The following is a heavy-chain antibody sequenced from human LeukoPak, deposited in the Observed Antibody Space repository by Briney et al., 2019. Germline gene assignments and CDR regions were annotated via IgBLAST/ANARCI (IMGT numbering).Heavy chain of an antibody. CDR3: ARFKRIRITMIVMAGETNAFDI. D-gene: IGHD3-22*01. V-gene: IGHV4-34*01. J-gene: IGHJ3*02. Sequence: SETLSLTCAVYGGSFSGYYWSWIRQPPGKGLEWIGEINHSGSTNYNPSLKSRVTISVDTSKNQFSLKLSSVTAADTAVYYCARFKRIRITMIVMAGETNAFDIWGQGTMVTVSS. CDR1: GGSFSGYY. CDR2: INHSGST.